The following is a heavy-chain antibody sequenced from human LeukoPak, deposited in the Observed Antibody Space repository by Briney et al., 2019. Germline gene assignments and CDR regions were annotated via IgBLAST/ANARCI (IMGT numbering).Heavy chain of an antibody. CDR2: ISSSATTI. V-gene: IGHV3-48*03. CDR1: GFTFSSYE. Sequence: GGSLRLSCAASGFTFSSYEMNWVRQAPGRGLEWLSYISSSATTIYYADSVRGRFTISRDNAKNTLYLQMNSLTAEDTAVYYCARGPPWYFDLWGRGTLVTVSS. D-gene: IGHD6-25*01. J-gene: IGHJ2*01. CDR3: ARGPPWYFDL.